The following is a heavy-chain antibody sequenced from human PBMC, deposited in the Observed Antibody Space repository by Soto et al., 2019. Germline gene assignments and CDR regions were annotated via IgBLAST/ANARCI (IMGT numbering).Heavy chain of an antibody. J-gene: IGHJ4*02. V-gene: IGHV4-34*01. D-gene: IGHD4-17*01. Sequence: PSETLSLTCAVYGGSFSGYYWSWIRQPPGKGLEWTGEINHSGSTNYNPSLKSRVTISVDTSKNQFSLKLSSVTAADTAVYYCASVTTVTTLTDYWGQGTLVTVSS. CDR1: GGSFSGYY. CDR2: INHSGST. CDR3: ASVTTVTTLTDY.